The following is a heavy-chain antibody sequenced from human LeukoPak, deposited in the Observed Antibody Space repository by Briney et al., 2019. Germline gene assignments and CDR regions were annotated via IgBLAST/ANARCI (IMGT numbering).Heavy chain of an antibody. CDR3: ARDTLTGYSSSWLDY. Sequence: PGGSLRLSCAASGFTVSSNYMSWVRQAPGKGLEWVSSISSSSSYIYYADSVKGRFTISRDNAKNSLYLQMNSLRAGDTAVYYCARDTLTGYSSSWLDYWGQGTLVTVSS. D-gene: IGHD6-13*01. CDR2: ISSSSSYI. CDR1: GFTVSSNY. J-gene: IGHJ4*02. V-gene: IGHV3-21*01.